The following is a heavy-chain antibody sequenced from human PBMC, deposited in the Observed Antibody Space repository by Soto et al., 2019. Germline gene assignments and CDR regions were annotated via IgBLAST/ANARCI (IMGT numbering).Heavy chain of an antibody. V-gene: IGHV3-11*01. CDR1: GGSINSVGQA. J-gene: IGHJ5*02. Sequence: QLQLQESGSGLVKPSQTLSLSCTVSGGSINSVGQAWSWIRQPPGKGLEWLSYISTSGSPAYYADSVKGRFTISTDNAKKSLYRQMASLRAEDTGVYYCATGGIYYEAWGQGTLVTVSS. D-gene: IGHD1-26*01. CDR3: ATGGIYYEA. CDR2: ISTSGSPA.